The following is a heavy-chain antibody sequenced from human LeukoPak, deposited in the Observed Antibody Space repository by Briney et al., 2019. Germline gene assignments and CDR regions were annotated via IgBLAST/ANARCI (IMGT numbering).Heavy chain of an antibody. CDR3: AREGKITMVRGVIRYYYMDV. CDR1: GGSISSYY. CDR2: IYYSGST. Sequence: PSETLSLTCTVSGGSISSYYWSWIRQPPGKGVEWIGYIYYSGSTNYNPSLKSRVTISVDTSKNQFSLKLSSVTAADTAVYYCAREGKITMVRGVIRYYYMDVWGKGTTVTISS. D-gene: IGHD3-10*01. V-gene: IGHV4-59*12. J-gene: IGHJ6*03.